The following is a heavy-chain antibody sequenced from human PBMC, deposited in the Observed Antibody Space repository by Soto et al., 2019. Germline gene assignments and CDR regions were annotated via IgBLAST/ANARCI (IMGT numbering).Heavy chain of an antibody. V-gene: IGHV1-69*13. J-gene: IGHJ3*02. Sequence: ASVKVSCKDSGGTFSSYATSWVRQAPGQGLEWMGGIIPIFGTANYAQKFQGRVTITADESTSTAYMELSSLRSEDTAVYYCARRLRELRVTTGYAFDMWGQGTMVNVSS. CDR1: GGTFSSYA. CDR3: ARRLRELRVTTGYAFDM. CDR2: IIPIFGTA. D-gene: IGHD4-17*01.